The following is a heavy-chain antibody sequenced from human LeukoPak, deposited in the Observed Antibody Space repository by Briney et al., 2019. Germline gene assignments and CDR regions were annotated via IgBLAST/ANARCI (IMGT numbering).Heavy chain of an antibody. CDR1: GGTFSSYA. V-gene: IGHV1-69*13. CDR3: ARSLGFGYYGSGSYSGWFDP. Sequence: GASVKVSCKASGGTFSSYAISWVRQAPGQGLEWMGGIIPIFGTANYAQKFQGRVTITADESTSTAYMELSSLRSEDTAVYYCARSLGFGYYGSGSYSGWFDPWGRGTLVTVSS. D-gene: IGHD3-10*01. CDR2: IIPIFGTA. J-gene: IGHJ5*02.